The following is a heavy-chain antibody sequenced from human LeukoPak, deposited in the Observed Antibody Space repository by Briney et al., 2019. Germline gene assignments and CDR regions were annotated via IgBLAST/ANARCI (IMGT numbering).Heavy chain of an antibody. V-gene: IGHV4-34*01. Sequence: PSETLSLTCAVYGGSFSGYYWSWIRQPPGKGLEWIGEINHSGSTNYNPSLKSRVTISVDTSKNQFSLKLSSVTAADTAVYYCARGNGYSYGYSARAWGDWGQGTLVTVSS. J-gene: IGHJ4*02. D-gene: IGHD5-18*01. CDR1: GGSFSGYY. CDR3: ARGNGYSYGYSARAWGD. CDR2: INHSGST.